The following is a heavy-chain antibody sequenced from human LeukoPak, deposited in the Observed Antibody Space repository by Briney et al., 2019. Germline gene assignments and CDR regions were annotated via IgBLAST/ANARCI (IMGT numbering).Heavy chain of an antibody. D-gene: IGHD3-22*01. Sequence: SVKVSCKASGGTFSSYAISWVRQAPGQGLQWMGGSIPMCGTANYAQKFQGRVTITTDESTSTAYMELSSLRSEDTAVYYCARRSSGYSRVDDAFDIWGQGTVVTVSS. CDR1: GGTFSSYA. J-gene: IGHJ3*02. V-gene: IGHV1-69*05. CDR3: ARRSSGYSRVDDAFDI. CDR2: SIPMCGTA.